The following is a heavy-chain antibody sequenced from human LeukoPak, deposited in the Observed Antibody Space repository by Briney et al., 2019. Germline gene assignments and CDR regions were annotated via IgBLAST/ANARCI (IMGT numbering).Heavy chain of an antibody. D-gene: IGHD3-16*01. CDR3: ARGRMMSGMDV. CDR2: TYYRSKWLN. Sequence: SQTLSLTCAISGDSVSRSSAYWNWFRQSPSRGLEWLGRTYYRSKWLNDYAASVKSRISVNPDTSKNHYSLQLNSVTPEDTAIYYCARGRMMSGMDVWGQGTTVTVSS. CDR1: GDSVSRSSAY. V-gene: IGHV6-1*01. J-gene: IGHJ6*02.